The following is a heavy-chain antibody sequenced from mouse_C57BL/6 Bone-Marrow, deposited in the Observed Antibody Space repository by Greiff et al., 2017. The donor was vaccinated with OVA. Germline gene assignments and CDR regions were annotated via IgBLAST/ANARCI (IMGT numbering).Heavy chain of an antibody. CDR1: GFSLTSYG. J-gene: IGHJ3*01. CDR2: IWSGGST. CDR3: ARNRARDGYYMAWFAY. V-gene: IGHV2-2*01. Sequence: VQRVESGPGLVQPSQSLSITCTVSGFSLTSYGVHWVRQSPGKGLEWLGVIWSGGSTDYNAAFISRLSISKDNSKSQVFFKMNSLQADDTAIYYCARNRARDGYYMAWFAYWGQGTLVTVSA. D-gene: IGHD2-3*01.